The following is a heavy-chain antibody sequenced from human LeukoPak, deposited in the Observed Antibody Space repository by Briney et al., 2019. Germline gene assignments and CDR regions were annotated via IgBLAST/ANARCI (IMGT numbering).Heavy chain of an antibody. CDR2: INHSGST. CDR1: GGSFSGYY. CDR3: ARSRITMVRGVIAGNWFDP. Sequence: SETLSLTCAVYGGSFSGYYWSWIRQPPGKGLEWLGEINHSGSTNYNPSLKSRVTISVDTSKNQSSLKLSSVTAADTAVYYCARSRITMVRGVIAGNWFDPWGQGTLVTVSS. J-gene: IGHJ5*02. D-gene: IGHD3-10*01. V-gene: IGHV4-34*01.